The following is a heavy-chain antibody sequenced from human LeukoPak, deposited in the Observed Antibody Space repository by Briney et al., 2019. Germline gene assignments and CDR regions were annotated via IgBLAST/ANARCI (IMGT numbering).Heavy chain of an antibody. Sequence: SVKVSCKASGGTFNTFSISWVRQAPGQGLEWMGGIIPFFGSANYAQKFQDRFTITTDESTTTAYMVLNCLTSEDTAVYYCARPDYSGFDWGFDFWGQGTLVTVSS. CDR3: ARPDYSGFDWGFDF. CDR1: GGTFNTFS. J-gene: IGHJ4*02. D-gene: IGHD5-12*01. CDR2: IIPFFGSA. V-gene: IGHV1-69*05.